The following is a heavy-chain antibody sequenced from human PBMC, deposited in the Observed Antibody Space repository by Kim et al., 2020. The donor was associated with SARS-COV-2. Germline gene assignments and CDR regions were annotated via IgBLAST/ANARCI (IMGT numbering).Heavy chain of an antibody. V-gene: IGHV4-38-2*02. J-gene: IGHJ4*02. CDR1: GYSISSGYY. CDR2: IYHSGST. D-gene: IGHD1-26*01. Sequence: SETLSLTCTVSGYSISSGYYWGWIRQPPGKGLEWIGSIYHSGSTYYNPSLKSRVTISVDTSKNQFSLKLSSVTAADTAVYYCARSVGAGLGFDYWGQGTL. CDR3: ARSVGAGLGFDY.